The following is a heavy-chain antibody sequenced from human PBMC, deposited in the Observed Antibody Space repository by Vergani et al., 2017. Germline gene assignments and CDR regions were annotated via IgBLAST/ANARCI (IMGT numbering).Heavy chain of an antibody. D-gene: IGHD3-22*01. CDR3: ALKHISNYYDSSGYYYMRYYYGMDV. Sequence: QVQLVESGGGLVKPGGSLRLSCAASGFTFSDYYMSWIRQAPGKGLEWVSYISSSGSTIYYADSVKGRFTISRDNAKNSLYLQMNSLRAEDTAVYYCALKHISNYYDSSGYYYMRYYYGMDVWGQGTTVTVSS. CDR2: ISSSGSTI. J-gene: IGHJ6*02. V-gene: IGHV3-11*01. CDR1: GFTFSDYY.